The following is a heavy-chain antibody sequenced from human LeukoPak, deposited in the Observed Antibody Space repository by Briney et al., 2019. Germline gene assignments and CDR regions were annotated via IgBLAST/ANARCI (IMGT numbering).Heavy chain of an antibody. D-gene: IGHD2-15*01. CDR3: ARRYCSGGSCYYFDY. CDR2: MYYSGST. Sequence: SETLSLTCSVSGGSISIRSQYWGWIRQPPGKGLEWIGTMYYSGSTYYNPSLKSRVTISVDTSKNQFSLKLSSVTAADTAVYYCARRYCSGGSCYYFDYWGQGTLATVSS. V-gene: IGHV4-39*01. CDR1: GGSISIRSQY. J-gene: IGHJ4*02.